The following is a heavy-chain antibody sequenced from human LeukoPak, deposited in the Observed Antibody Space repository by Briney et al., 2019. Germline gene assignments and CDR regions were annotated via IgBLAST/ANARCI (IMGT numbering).Heavy chain of an antibody. CDR1: GGSFSGYY. Sequence: LSLTCAVYGGSFSGYYWSWIRQPPGKGLEWISYISGSGRITYYADSVKGRFTISRDNANNSLFLQMNSLRDEDTAVYYCAKDKGRWCSSLICPFDSWGQGTLVTVSS. CDR2: ISGSGRIT. J-gene: IGHJ5*01. V-gene: IGHV3-11*04. D-gene: IGHD2-21*01. CDR3: AKDKGRWCSSLICPFDS.